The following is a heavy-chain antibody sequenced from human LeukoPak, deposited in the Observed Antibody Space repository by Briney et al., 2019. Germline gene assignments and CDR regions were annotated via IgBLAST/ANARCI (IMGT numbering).Heavy chain of an antibody. CDR3: ARGTYSYGPGHNWSDP. J-gene: IGHJ5*02. V-gene: IGHV1-69*04. Sequence: SVKVSCKASGGTFSSYAISWVRQAPGQGLEWMGRIIPILGIANYAQKFQGRVTITADKSTSTAYMELSSLRSEDTAVYYCARGTYSYGPGHNWSDPWGQGTLVTVSS. D-gene: IGHD5-18*01. CDR2: IIPILGIA. CDR1: GGTFSSYA.